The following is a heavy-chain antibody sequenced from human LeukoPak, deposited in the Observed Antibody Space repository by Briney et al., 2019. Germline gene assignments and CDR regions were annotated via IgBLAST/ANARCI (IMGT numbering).Heavy chain of an antibody. CDR1: GGSISSGSYS. V-gene: IGHV4-30-2*01. J-gene: IGHJ4*02. CDR3: ARELSGGNYFDY. CDR2: IYHSGST. Sequence: PSETLSLTCAVSGGSISSGSYSWSWIRQPPGKGLEWIGYIYHSGSTYYNPSLKSRVTISVDRSKNQFSLKLSSVTAADTAVYYCARELSGGNYFDYWGQGTLVTVSS. D-gene: IGHD6-19*01.